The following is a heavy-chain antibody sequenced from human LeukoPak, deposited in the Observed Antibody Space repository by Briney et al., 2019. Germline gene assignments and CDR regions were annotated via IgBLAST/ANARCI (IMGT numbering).Heavy chain of an antibody. CDR3: AKGSGYGTDFDY. J-gene: IGHJ4*02. V-gene: IGHV3-23*01. CDR1: GFTFSTYV. D-gene: IGHD3-9*01. CDR2: ISGSGDNT. Sequence: GGSLRLSCATSGFTFSTYVMSWVRQAPGKGLEWVSGISGSGDNTYYADSVKGRFTISRDNSKNTLYLQMNSLRAEDTAVYYCAKGSGYGTDFDYWGQGTLVTVSS.